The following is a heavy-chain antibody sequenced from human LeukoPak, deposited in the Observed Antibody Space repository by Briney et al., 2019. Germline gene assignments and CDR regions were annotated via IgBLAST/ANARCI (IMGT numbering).Heavy chain of an antibody. J-gene: IGHJ4*02. Sequence: PRGSLRLSCAASAFTVSSNYMSWVRQAPVKGLEWVSVIYSGGSTYYADSVKGRFTISRDNSKNTLYLQMNSLRAEDTAVYYCAGHSSVYYFDYWGQGTLVTVSS. CDR1: AFTVSSNY. D-gene: IGHD4-11*01. CDR2: IYSGGST. CDR3: AGHSSVYYFDY. V-gene: IGHV3-53*01.